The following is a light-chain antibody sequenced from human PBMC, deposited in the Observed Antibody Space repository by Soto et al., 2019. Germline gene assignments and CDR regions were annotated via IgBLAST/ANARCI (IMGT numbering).Light chain of an antibody. CDR3: QQYSTLPHT. J-gene: IGKJ2*01. V-gene: IGKV3-20*01. CDR2: GIS. CDR1: QSVTSRY. Sequence: ENVLTQSPGTLSLSPGEGATLSCGATQSVTSRYFAWYQQKPGQAPRLLIYGISSRATDIPDRFSGSGSGTDDTLTISRLEPEDFGVYYCQQYSTLPHTFGQGTKVDIK.